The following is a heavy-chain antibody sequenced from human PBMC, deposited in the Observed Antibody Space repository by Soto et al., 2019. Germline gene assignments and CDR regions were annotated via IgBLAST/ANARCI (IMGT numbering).Heavy chain of an antibody. J-gene: IGHJ4*02. CDR2: INPSGGST. Sequence: GASVKVSCKASGYTFTSYYMHWVRQAPGQGLEWMGIINPSGGSTSYAQKFQGRVTMTRDTSTSTVYMELSSLRSEDTAVYYCARDRYSSSWYRNGFDYWGQGALVTVSS. CDR3: ARDRYSSSWYRNGFDY. V-gene: IGHV1-46*01. CDR1: GYTFTSYY. D-gene: IGHD6-13*01.